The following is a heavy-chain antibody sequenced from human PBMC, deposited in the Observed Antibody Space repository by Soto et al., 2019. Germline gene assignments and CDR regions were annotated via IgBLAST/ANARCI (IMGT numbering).Heavy chain of an antibody. Sequence: SETLSLTCTVSGDSISSSLYYWGWIRQPPGKGLEWIGSIFHGNILYSGKTFLDPSLKSRVTISVDTSKNQFSLKLSSVTAADTAVYYCARLVRGVIDYYYMDVWGKGTTVTVSS. CDR1: GDSISSSLYY. J-gene: IGHJ6*03. D-gene: IGHD3-10*01. V-gene: IGHV4-39*07. CDR2: IFHGNILYSGKT. CDR3: ARLVRGVIDYYYMDV.